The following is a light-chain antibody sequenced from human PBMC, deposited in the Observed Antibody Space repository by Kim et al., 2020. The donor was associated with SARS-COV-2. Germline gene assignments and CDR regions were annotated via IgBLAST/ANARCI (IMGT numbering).Light chain of an antibody. CDR2: GAS. J-gene: IGKJ1*01. CDR1: QSVSSSY. CDR3: QQYGSSPWT. Sequence: SPGERATLSCRASQSVSSSYLAWYQQKPGQAPRLLIYGASSRATGIPDRFSGSGYGTDFTLTISRLEPEDCAVYYCQQYGSSPWTFGQGTKVEIK. V-gene: IGKV3-20*01.